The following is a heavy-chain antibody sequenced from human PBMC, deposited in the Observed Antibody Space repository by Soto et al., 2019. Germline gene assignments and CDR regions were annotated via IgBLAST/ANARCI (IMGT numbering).Heavy chain of an antibody. CDR2: INPSGGST. CDR1: GYTFTSYY. J-gene: IGHJ4*02. D-gene: IGHD1-7*01. V-gene: IGHV1-46*03. CDR3: ARGPQYNWNYAHY. Sequence: XSVKVSFNASGYTFTSYYMHLVRQSPGQGLEWMGIINPSGGSTSYAQKFQGRVTMTRDTSTSTVYMELSSLRSEDTAVYYCARGPQYNWNYAHYWGQGTLVTVSS.